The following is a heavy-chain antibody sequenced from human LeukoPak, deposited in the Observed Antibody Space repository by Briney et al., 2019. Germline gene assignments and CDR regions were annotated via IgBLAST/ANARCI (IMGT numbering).Heavy chain of an antibody. CDR3: VREGNWAY. D-gene: IGHD1-1*01. CDR2: LYSSGNS. CDR1: GFTFSSYT. V-gene: IGHV3-53*01. Sequence: PGGSLRLSCTVSGFTFSSYTIHWVRQAPGKGLEWVSVLYSSGNSYYAVSVKGRFSISRDNSKNTLYLQMNSLRTEDTAIYYCVREGNWAYWGLGTLVTVSS. J-gene: IGHJ4*02.